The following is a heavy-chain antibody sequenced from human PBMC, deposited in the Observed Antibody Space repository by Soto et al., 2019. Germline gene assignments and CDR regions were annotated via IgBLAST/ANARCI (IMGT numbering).Heavy chain of an antibody. V-gene: IGHV4-59*01. CDR1: GGSIRSYY. J-gene: IGHJ4*02. D-gene: IGHD5-18*01. CDR3: ARRYGYSFDY. CDR2: IYYSGST. Sequence: PSETLSLTCTVSGGSIRSYYWSWIRQPPGKGLEWIGYIYYSGSTNYNPSLKSRVTISVDTSKNQFSLKLSSVTAADTAVHYCARRYGYSFDYWGQGTLVTVSS.